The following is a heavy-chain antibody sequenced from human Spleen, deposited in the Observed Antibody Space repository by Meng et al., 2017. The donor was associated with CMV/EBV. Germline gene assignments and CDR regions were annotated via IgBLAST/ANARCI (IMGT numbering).Heavy chain of an antibody. J-gene: IGHJ6*02. D-gene: IGHD2-2*01. CDR1: GYTFTSYD. CDR3: VRDPGSSTWYGTYYYYGMDV. CDR2: MNPNSGNT. V-gene: IGHV1-8*01. Sequence: ASVKVSCKASGYTFTSYDINWVRQATGQGLEWMGWMNPNSGNTGYAQKFQGRVTMARNTSISTAYMELSSLRSDDTAVYYCVRDPGSSTWYGTYYYYGMDVWGQGTTVTVSS.